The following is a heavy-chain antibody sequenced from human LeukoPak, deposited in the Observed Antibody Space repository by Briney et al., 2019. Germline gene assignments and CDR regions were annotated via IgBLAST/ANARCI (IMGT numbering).Heavy chain of an antibody. Sequence: ASVKVSCKASGYTFTSFDINWVRQATGQGLEWMGWMNPNSGNTGYAQKFQGRVTMTRNTSISTAYMELSSLRSEDTAVYYCATGLRYYYYYGMDVWGQGTTVTVSS. CDR2: MNPNSGNT. CDR1: GYTFTSFD. CDR3: ATGLRYYYYYGMDV. D-gene: IGHD5-12*01. J-gene: IGHJ6*02. V-gene: IGHV1-8*01.